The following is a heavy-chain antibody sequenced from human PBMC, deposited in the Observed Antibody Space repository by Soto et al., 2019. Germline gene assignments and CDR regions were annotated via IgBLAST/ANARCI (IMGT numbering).Heavy chain of an antibody. CDR3: ARSGCSGGSCYSYYFDY. CDR2: ISAYNGNT. V-gene: IGHV1-18*01. D-gene: IGHD2-15*01. Sequence: QVQLVRCGAEVKKPGASVKVSCKASGYTFTSYGISWVRQAPGQGLEWMGWISAYNGNTKYQQKLQGRVTTTTDTSTNTAYMELRRLRSDDTAVYYCARSGCSGGSCYSYYFDYWGQGTLVTVSS. CDR1: GYTFTSYG. J-gene: IGHJ4*02.